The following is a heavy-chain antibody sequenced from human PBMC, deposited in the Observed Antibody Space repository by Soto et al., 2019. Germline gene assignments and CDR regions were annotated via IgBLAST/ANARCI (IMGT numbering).Heavy chain of an antibody. D-gene: IGHD3-16*01. CDR1: GFTFGDDA. J-gene: IGHJ6*02. CDR2: IRSKVYGGTG. V-gene: IGHV3-49*03. CDR3: PRHGVQIIDFEYVYYGLDV. Sequence: GGSLTLSCKGSGFTFGDDALNWFRQSGGKGLEWVGYIRSKVYGGTGDYAASVKGRFTISRDDLKSIAYLQMNSLKTDDTAVYCCPRHGVQIIDFEYVYYGLDVWGPGTTVTV.